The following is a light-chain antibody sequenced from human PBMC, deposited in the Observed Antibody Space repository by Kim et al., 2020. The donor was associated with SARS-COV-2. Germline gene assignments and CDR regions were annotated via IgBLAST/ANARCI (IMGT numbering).Light chain of an antibody. CDR3: QVWDSSSDRV. CDR2: YDT. J-gene: IGLJ1*01. CDR1: NIGSKS. V-gene: IGLV3-21*04. Sequence: VAPGKTARITCGGNNIGSKSVHWYQEKPGRAPVLVIYYDTDRPSGIPERFSGSNSGNTATLTISRVGAGDEADYYCQVWDSSSDRVFGTGTKVTVL.